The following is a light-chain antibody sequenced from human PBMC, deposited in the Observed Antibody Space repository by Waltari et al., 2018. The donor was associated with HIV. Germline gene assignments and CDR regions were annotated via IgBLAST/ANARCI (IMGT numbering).Light chain of an antibody. Sequence: QSALTQPASMSGSPGQSITISCSGTSSDVGSYNLVSWYQQHPGKVPKLLIYEVTKRPSDVSNRFSASKSGDTAALTISGLQPEDEADYYCCSYAGVDTPVVFGGGTNLTVL. CDR3: CSYAGVDTPVV. V-gene: IGLV2-23*02. CDR2: EVT. J-gene: IGLJ2*01. CDR1: SSDVGSYNL.